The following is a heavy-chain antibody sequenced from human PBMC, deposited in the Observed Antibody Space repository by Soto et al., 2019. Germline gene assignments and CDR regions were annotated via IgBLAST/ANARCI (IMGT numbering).Heavy chain of an antibody. V-gene: IGHV3-7*01. J-gene: IGHJ3*02. CDR3: ARNASPPAFDI. CDR1: GFTFSNYW. CDR2: IKEDGSEK. Sequence: GGSLRLSCAASGFTFSNYWMNWVRQAPGKGLEWVANIKEDGSEKYYVDSVKGRFTISRENAKNSLYLQMNSLRAEDTAVYYCARNASPPAFDIWGQGTMLTVSS.